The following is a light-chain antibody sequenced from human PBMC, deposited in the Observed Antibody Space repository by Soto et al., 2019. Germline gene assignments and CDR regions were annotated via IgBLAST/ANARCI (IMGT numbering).Light chain of an antibody. J-gene: IGKJ1*01. CDR1: QSVSSN. CDR2: GAS. CDR3: QQCNNWPPWT. V-gene: IGKV3-15*01. Sequence: EIVMTQSPATLSVSPGERATLSCRASQSVSSNLAWYQQKPGQAPRLLIYGASTRATGIPARFSGSGSGTEFTLTISSLPSEDFAVYYCQQCNNWPPWTFGQGTKVEIK.